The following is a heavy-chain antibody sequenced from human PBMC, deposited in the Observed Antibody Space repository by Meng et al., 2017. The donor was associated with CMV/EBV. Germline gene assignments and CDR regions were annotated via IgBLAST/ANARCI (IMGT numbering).Heavy chain of an antibody. Sequence: ASVKVSCKGSGYTFTSYYMHWVRQAPGQGLEWMGWISAYNGNTNYAQKLQGRVTMTTDTSTSTAYMELRSLRSDDTAVYYCASGGRGTYYDFWSGYSYFDYWGQGTLVTVSS. CDR1: GYTFTSYY. D-gene: IGHD3-3*01. CDR2: ISAYNGNT. J-gene: IGHJ4*02. CDR3: ASGGRGTYYDFWSGYSYFDY. V-gene: IGHV1-18*04.